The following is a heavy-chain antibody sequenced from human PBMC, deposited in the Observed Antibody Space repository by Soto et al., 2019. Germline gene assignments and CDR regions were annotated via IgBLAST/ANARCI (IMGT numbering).Heavy chain of an antibody. V-gene: IGHV1-46*01. CDR3: ASLTENYDFWSGYTITQNPTPNDY. Sequence: GASVKVSCKASGYTFTSYYMHWVRQAPGQGLEWMGIINPSGGSTSYAQKFQGRVTMTRDTSTSTVYMELSSLRSEDTAVYYCASLTENYDFWSGYTITQNPTPNDYWGQGTLVTVSS. J-gene: IGHJ4*02. D-gene: IGHD3-3*01. CDR1: GYTFTSYY. CDR2: INPSGGST.